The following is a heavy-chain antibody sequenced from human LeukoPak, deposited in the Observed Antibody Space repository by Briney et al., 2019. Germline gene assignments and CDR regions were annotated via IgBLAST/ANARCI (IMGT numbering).Heavy chain of an antibody. CDR1: GDSISNNNYY. CDR3: ARSVSALVRGARGNWFDP. J-gene: IGHJ5*02. Sequence: PSETLSLTCTVSGDSISNNNYYWGWIRQPPGKGLEGIGSIHYSGSSYYYSGSTTYNPSLRSRVTISVDTSKNQFSLNLRSVTAADTAMYYCARSVSALVRGARGNWFDPWGQGTLVTVSS. D-gene: IGHD2-21*01. CDR2: IHYSGSSYYYSGST. V-gene: IGHV4-39*07.